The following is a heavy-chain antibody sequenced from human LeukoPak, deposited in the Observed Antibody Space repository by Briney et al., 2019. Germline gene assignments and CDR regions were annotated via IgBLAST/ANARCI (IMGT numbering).Heavy chain of an antibody. D-gene: IGHD4-17*01. CDR2: INDNGGST. Sequence: GGSLRLSCVVSGFTFRNYAMSWVRQAPGKGLEWVSGINDNGGSTYYAHSVKGRFTISRDNSKNTLYLQMSSLTAEDTPAYYCAKYKGEKVHGDSSPRVPEIWGQGTMVTVSS. CDR3: AKYKGEKVHGDSSPRVPEI. J-gene: IGHJ3*02. V-gene: IGHV3-23*01. CDR1: GFTFRNYA.